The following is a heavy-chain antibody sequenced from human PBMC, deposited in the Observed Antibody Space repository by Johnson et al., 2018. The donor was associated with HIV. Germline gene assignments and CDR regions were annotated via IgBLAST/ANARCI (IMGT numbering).Heavy chain of an antibody. CDR2: ISGSGGST. D-gene: IGHD6-19*01. J-gene: IGHJ3*02. Sequence: VQLVESGGGLVQPGGSLRLSCAASGFTFSSYAMSWVRQAPGKGLEWVSAISGSGGSTYYADSVQGRFTISRDNAKNTLYLQMNSLRAEDTAVYYCARDRSSGWYGRVDAFDIWGQGTMVTVSS. CDR1: GFTFSSYA. V-gene: IGHV3-23*04. CDR3: ARDRSSGWYGRVDAFDI.